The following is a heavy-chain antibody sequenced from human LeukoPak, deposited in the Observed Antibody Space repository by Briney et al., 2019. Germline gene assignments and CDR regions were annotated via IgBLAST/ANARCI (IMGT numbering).Heavy chain of an antibody. CDR3: SRQYYNSGPIDY. CDR2: IWYDGSSK. V-gene: IGHV3-33*01. J-gene: IGHJ4*02. D-gene: IGHD3-16*01. Sequence: QPGRSLIRSCAASGFTFSSYAMHWVRQAPGKGLQWVAVIWYDGSSKYYADSVKGRFTISRDDSKNTAYLQMNSLKTEDTAVYYCSRQYYNSGPIDYWGQGTLVTVSS. CDR1: GFTFSSYA.